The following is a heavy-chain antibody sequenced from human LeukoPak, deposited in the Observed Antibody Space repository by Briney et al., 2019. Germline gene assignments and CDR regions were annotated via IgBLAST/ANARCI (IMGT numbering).Heavy chain of an antibody. CDR1: GFTVSSNS. Sequence: GGSLRLSCTVSGFTVSSNSMSWVRQAPGKGLEWVSFIYSDNTHYSDSVKGRFTISRDNSKNTLYLQMNSLRAEDTAVYYCAKGKGPTANWYFDVWGRGTLVTVSS. V-gene: IGHV3-53*01. D-gene: IGHD2-21*02. CDR2: IYSDNT. J-gene: IGHJ2*01. CDR3: AKGKGPTANWYFDV.